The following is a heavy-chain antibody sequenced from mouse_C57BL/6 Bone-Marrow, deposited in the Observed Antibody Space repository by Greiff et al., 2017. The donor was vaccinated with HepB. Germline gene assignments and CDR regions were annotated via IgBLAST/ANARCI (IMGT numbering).Heavy chain of an antibody. V-gene: IGHV6-6*01. D-gene: IGHD1-1*01. CDR2: IRNKANNHAT. CDR3: TSFITTVVAFDY. CDR1: GFTFSDAW. Sequence: EVKVEESGGGLVQPGGSMKLSCAASGFTFSDAWMDWVRQSPEKGLEWVAEIRNKANNHATYYAESVKGRFTISRDDSKSSVYLQMNSLRAEDTGIYYCTSFITTVVAFDYWGQGTTLTVSS. J-gene: IGHJ2*01.